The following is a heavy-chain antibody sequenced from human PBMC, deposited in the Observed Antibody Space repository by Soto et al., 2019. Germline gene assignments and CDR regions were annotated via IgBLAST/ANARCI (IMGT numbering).Heavy chain of an antibody. CDR1: GFTFDDYA. CDR3: AKSRLAAAGTVYDY. CDR2: ISWNSGSI. J-gene: IGHJ4*02. D-gene: IGHD6-13*01. Sequence: DVQLVESGGGLVQPGRSLRLSCAASGFTFDDYAMHWVRQAPGKGLEWVSGISWNSGSIGYADSVKGRFTISRDNAKNSLYLQMNSLRAEDTALYYCAKSRLAAAGTVYDYWGQGTLVTVSS. V-gene: IGHV3-9*01.